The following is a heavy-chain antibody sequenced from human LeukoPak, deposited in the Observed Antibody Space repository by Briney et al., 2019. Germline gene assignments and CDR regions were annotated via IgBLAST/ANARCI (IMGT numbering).Heavy chain of an antibody. J-gene: IGHJ6*03. CDR3: ARTTTVRGTYYMDV. Sequence: SETLSLTCTVSGGSISSYYWSWIRQPPGKGLDWIGYISYPGSTNYNPSLNSRVTISIDTSKNQFSLKLSSVTAADTAVYYCARTTTVRGTYYMDVWGKGTTVTISS. V-gene: IGHV4-59*01. D-gene: IGHD3-10*01. CDR2: ISYPGST. CDR1: GGSISSYY.